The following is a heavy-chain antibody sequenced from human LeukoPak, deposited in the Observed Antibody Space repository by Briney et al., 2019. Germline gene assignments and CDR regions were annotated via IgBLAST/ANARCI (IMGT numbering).Heavy chain of an antibody. D-gene: IGHD6-19*01. CDR3: ARDFIAVAGVYDY. CDR2: ISAYNGNT. CDR1: GYIFTSYG. V-gene: IGHV1-18*01. J-gene: IGHJ4*02. Sequence: ASVTVSCMASGYIFTSYGISWVRQAPGQGLEGMGWISAYNGNTNYAPKLQGRVTITTDTSTSTAYMELRSLRSDDTAVYYCARDFIAVAGVYDYWGQGTLVTVSS.